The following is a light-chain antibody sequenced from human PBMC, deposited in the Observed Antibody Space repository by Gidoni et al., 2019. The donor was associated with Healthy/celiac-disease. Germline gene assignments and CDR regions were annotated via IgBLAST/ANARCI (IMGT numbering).Light chain of an antibody. V-gene: IGKV1-5*03. J-gene: IGKJ2*01. Sequence: DIQMTQSPSTLSASVGDRVTITCRASQSISSWLAWYQQKPGKAPKLLLYKASSLESGVPSRFSGSGSGTEFTLTISSLQPDDFATYYCQQYNSYSYTFXXXTKLEIK. CDR1: QSISSW. CDR3: QQYNSYSYT. CDR2: KAS.